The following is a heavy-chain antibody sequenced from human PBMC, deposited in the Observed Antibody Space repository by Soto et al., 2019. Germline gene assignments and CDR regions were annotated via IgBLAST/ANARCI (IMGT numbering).Heavy chain of an antibody. J-gene: IGHJ4*02. V-gene: IGHV3-23*01. Sequence: EVQLLESGGGLVQPGGSPRLSCAASGFTFSNFAISWVRHAPGKGLEWVSGISGSGSITYYADSLKGRFTISRDNSKNTLYLQMNSLRAEDTAVYYCAKGMYYYGSESYYNVAYWGQGTLVTVSS. D-gene: IGHD3-10*01. CDR2: ISGSGSIT. CDR1: GFTFSNFA. CDR3: AKGMYYYGSESYYNVAY.